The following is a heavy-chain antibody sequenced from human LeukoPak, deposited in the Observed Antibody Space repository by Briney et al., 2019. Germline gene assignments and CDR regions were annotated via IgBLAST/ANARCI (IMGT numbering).Heavy chain of an antibody. CDR2: ISGSSSTI. D-gene: IGHD1-1*01. CDR1: GFTFSSYA. CDR3: ARDGTGTTLAFDY. Sequence: GGSLRLSCAASGFTFSSYAMSWVRQAPGKGLEWVSAISGSSSTIYYADSVKGRFTISRDNAKNSLYLLMNSLRAEDTAVYYCARDGTGTTLAFDYWGQGTLVTVSS. J-gene: IGHJ4*02. V-gene: IGHV3-48*04.